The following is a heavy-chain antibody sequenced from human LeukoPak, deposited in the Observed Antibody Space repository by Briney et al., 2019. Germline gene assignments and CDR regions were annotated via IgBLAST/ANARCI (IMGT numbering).Heavy chain of an antibody. V-gene: IGHV3-7*01. CDR2: IKQDGSEK. Sequence: GGSLRLSCTASELSFSSHWMSWVRQAPGKGLEWVANIKQDGSEKHYVDSVKGRFTISRDNGKNSLYLQMNSLRAEDTAVYYCAKDARSSTSCYANWGQGTLVTVSS. CDR1: ELSFSSHW. J-gene: IGHJ4*02. CDR3: AKDARSSTSCYAN. D-gene: IGHD2-2*01.